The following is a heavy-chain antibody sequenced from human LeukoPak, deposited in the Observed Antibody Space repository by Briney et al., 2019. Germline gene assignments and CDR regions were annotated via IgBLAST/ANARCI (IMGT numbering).Heavy chain of an antibody. CDR2: IKSTVDGGTT. V-gene: IGHV3-15*07. CDR1: DFSFNTDW. CDR3: TTGGNVIVADTRAFDI. Sequence: PGGSLRLSCAASDFSFNTDWTNWVRQAPGKGLEWVGRIKSTVDGGTTDYAAPVKGRFTVSRDDSKKTLYLQMNSLKIEDTAVYYCTTGGNVIVADTRAFDIWGQGTMVTVSS. D-gene: IGHD6-19*01. J-gene: IGHJ3*02.